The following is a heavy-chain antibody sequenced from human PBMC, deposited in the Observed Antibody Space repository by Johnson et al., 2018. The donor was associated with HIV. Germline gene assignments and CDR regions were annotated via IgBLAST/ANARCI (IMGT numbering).Heavy chain of an antibody. CDR1: GFTFNNYG. D-gene: IGHD4/OR15-4a*01. CDR2: IRYDGSEK. Sequence: QVQLVESGGGLIQPGGSLRLSCAASGFTFNNYGMHWVHQAPGKGLEWVAFIRYDGSEKYYVDSVKGRFTISRDNAKNSLYLQMNSLRAEDTAVYYCARKGWASSMVNAFDIWGQGTMVTVSS. V-gene: IGHV3-30*02. CDR3: ARKGWASSMVNAFDI. J-gene: IGHJ3*02.